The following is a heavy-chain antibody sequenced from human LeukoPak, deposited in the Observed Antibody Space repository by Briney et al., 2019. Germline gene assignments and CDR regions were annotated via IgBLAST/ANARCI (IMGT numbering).Heavy chain of an antibody. Sequence: GGSLRLSCAATGFTFDDYAMHWVGQAPGKGLEWVSGISWNSGSIGYANSVKGRFTISRGNAKNSLYLQMNSLRAEDTALYYCAKDIDSGWYSAFDIWGQGTMVTVSS. V-gene: IGHV3-9*01. CDR1: GFTFDDYA. D-gene: IGHD6-13*01. CDR2: ISWNSGSI. CDR3: AKDIDSGWYSAFDI. J-gene: IGHJ3*02.